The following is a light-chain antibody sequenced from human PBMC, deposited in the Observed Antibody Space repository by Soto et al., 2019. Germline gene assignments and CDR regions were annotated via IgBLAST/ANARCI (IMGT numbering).Light chain of an antibody. CDR2: QVS. J-gene: IGLJ3*02. Sequence: QSVLTQPASVSGSPGQSITISCTGTSSDVGGYNYVAWYQQHPGKAPKFIIYQVSHRPSGVSNRFSGSKSGNTASLTISGLQTEDEADYFCSSYTSDTNWVFGGGTKVTVL. CDR3: SSYTSDTNWV. V-gene: IGLV2-14*01. CDR1: SSDVGGYNY.